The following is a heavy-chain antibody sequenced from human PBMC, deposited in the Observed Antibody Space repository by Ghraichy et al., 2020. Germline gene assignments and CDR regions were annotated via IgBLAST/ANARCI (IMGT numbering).Heavy chain of an antibody. Sequence: GESLNISCAASGFTFSTYTVNWVRQAPGKGLEWLSSIISSDSDTYYADSVKGRFTISRDNTQDSLSLQMNSLRAEDTGIYYCTRARIAAAGTGAFDIWGQGTMVTVSS. CDR2: IISSDSDT. D-gene: IGHD6-13*01. J-gene: IGHJ3*02. CDR1: GFTFSTYT. CDR3: TRARIAAAGTGAFDI. V-gene: IGHV3-21*01.